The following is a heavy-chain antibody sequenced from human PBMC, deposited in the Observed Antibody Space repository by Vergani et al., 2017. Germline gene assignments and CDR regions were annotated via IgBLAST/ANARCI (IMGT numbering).Heavy chain of an antibody. CDR2: ISGSGGST. Sequence: EVQLLESGGGLVQPGGSLRLSCAASGFTFSSYAMSWVRQAPGKGVEWVSAISGSGGSTYYADSVKGRFTISRDNSRNTLYLQMNSLRAEDTAVYYCANQDYYDILTYWGQGTLVTVSS. CDR3: ANQDYYDILTY. V-gene: IGHV3-23*01. CDR1: GFTFSSYA. J-gene: IGHJ4*02. D-gene: IGHD3-9*01.